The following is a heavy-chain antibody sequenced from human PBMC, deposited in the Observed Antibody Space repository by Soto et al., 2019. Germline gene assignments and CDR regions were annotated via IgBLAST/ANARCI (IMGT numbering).Heavy chain of an antibody. J-gene: IGHJ3*02. CDR2: INPNSGGT. CDR3: ARARNLWFGHDAFDI. V-gene: IGHV1-2*02. CDR1: GYTFTGYY. Sequence: AAVKVSCKASGYTFTGYYMHWVRQAPGQGLEWMGWINPNSGGTNYAQKFQGRVTMTRDTSISTAYMELSRLRSDDTAVYYCARARNLWFGHDAFDIWGQGTMVTV. D-gene: IGHD3-10*01.